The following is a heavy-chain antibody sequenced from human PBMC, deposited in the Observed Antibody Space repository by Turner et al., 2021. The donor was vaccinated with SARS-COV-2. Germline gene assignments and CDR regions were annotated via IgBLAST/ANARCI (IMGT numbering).Heavy chain of an antibody. CDR2: ISGSGGST. CDR1: GFTFSSYA. Sequence: EVQLLESGGGLVQPGGSLRLSCAASGFTFSSYAMSWVRQAPGKGREWVSAISGSGGSTYYADSVKGRFTISRDNSKNTLYLQMNSLRAEDTAVYYCAKADRIMIVVVITLFDYWGQGTLVTVSS. D-gene: IGHD3-22*01. CDR3: AKADRIMIVVVITLFDY. V-gene: IGHV3-23*01. J-gene: IGHJ4*02.